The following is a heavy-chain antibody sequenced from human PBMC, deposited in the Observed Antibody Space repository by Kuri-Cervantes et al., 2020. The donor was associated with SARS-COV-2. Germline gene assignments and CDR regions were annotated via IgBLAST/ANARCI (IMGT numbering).Heavy chain of an antibody. CDR1: GGSISSYY. CDR3: ARDETIFGVVKSWFDP. V-gene: IGHV4-4*07. J-gene: IGHJ5*02. Sequence: GSLRLSCTVSGGSISSYYWSWIRQPAGKGLEWIGRIYTSGSTNYNPSLKNRVTMSVDTSKNQFSLKLSSVTAADTAVYYCARDETIFGVVKSWFDPWGQGTLVTVSS. D-gene: IGHD3-3*01. CDR2: IYTSGST.